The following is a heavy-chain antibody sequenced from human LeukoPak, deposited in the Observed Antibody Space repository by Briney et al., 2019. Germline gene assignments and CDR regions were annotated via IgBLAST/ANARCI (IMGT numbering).Heavy chain of an antibody. J-gene: IGHJ5*02. CDR3: ARVGDCSGGSCPQNWFDP. D-gene: IGHD2-15*01. CDR1: GYTFTGYY. V-gene: IGHV1-2*02. CDR2: INPNSGGT. Sequence: ASAKVSCKASGYTFTGYYMHWVRQAPGQGLEWMGWINPNSGGTNYAQKFQGRVTMTRDTSISTAYMELSRLRSDDTAVYYCARVGDCSGGSCPQNWFDPWGQGTLVTVSS.